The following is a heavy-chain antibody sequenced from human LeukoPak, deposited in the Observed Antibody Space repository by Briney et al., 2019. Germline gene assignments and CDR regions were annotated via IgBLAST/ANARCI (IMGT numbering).Heavy chain of an antibody. V-gene: IGHV3-7*01. CDR1: GFTFSSYW. CDR2: IKQDGSEK. Sequence: GGSLRLSCAASGFTFSSYWMSWVRQAPGKGLEWVANIKQDGSEKYYVDSVKGRFTISRDNAKNSLYLQMNSLRAEDTAVYYCAKAWGTGDDAFDIWGQGTMVTVSS. J-gene: IGHJ3*02. CDR3: AKAWGTGDDAFDI. D-gene: IGHD7-27*01.